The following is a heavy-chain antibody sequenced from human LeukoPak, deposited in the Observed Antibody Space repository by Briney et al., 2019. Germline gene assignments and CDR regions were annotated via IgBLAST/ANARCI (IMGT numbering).Heavy chain of an antibody. CDR2: ISYDGSDK. D-gene: IGHD2-15*01. V-gene: IGHV3-30*18. CDR3: AKNRATPNIDS. CDR1: GFTFSTPG. Sequence: GGSLRLSCAASGFTFSTPGMHWVRRAPGKGLEWVAVISYDGSDKYYADSVKGRFTISRDNSKNTLYLQMNSLRPDDTAVYYCAKNRATPNIDSWGQGTLVTVSS. J-gene: IGHJ4*02.